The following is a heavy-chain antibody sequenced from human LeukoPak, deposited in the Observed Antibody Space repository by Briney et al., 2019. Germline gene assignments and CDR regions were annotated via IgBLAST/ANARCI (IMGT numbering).Heavy chain of an antibody. V-gene: IGHV3-7*01. CDR1: GFTFSNYW. CDR3: VRHGGVSGYDLLDY. CDR2: INQDGSKE. Sequence: PGGSLRLSCAASGFTFSNYWMTWVRQAPGKGLEWVAHINQDGSKEYYMDSVKARLTISRDNAKNSLSLQMNSLRAEDTAVYYCVRHGGVSGYDLLDYWGQGTLVTVSS. D-gene: IGHD5-12*01. J-gene: IGHJ4*02.